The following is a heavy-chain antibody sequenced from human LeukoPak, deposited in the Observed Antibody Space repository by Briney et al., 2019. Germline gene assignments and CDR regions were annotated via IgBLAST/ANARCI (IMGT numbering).Heavy chain of an antibody. D-gene: IGHD1-1*01. CDR2: TNPKSGGT. J-gene: IGHJ4*02. V-gene: IGHV1-2*02. Sequence: GASVKVSCKASGYSFTGYQMHWVRQAPGQGFEWMGWTNPKSGGTNYAEKFQGRVTMTRDTAISTAYMELSSLRSDDTAVYYCANNSSYWGQGTLVTVSS. CDR3: ANNSSY. CDR1: GYSFTGYQ.